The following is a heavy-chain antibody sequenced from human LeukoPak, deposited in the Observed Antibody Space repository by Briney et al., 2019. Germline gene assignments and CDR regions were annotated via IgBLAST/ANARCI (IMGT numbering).Heavy chain of an antibody. CDR1: GFTFSSYN. Sequence: PGGSLRLSCAASGFTFSSYNMNWVRQAPGKGLEWVSYISSSGNTIYYADSVKGRFTISRDNGKNSLDLQMNSLRAEDTAVYYCAERGITMIGGVWGKGTTVTISS. V-gene: IGHV3-48*01. CDR3: AERGITMIGGV. D-gene: IGHD3-10*02. J-gene: IGHJ6*04. CDR2: ISSSGNTI.